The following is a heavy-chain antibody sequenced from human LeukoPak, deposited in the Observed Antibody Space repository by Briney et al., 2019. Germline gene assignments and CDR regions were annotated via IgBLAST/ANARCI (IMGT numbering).Heavy chain of an antibody. CDR1: GYSISSGYY. CDR2: IYHSGST. Sequence: PSETLSLTCTVSGYSISSGYYWGWIQQPPGKGLEWIGSIYHSGSTYYNPSLKSRVTISVDTSKNQFSLKLSSVTAADTAVYYCARDGPDIVVVPAAILPLDYWGQGTLVTVSS. J-gene: IGHJ4*02. V-gene: IGHV4-38-2*02. D-gene: IGHD2-2*02. CDR3: ARDGPDIVVVPAAILPLDY.